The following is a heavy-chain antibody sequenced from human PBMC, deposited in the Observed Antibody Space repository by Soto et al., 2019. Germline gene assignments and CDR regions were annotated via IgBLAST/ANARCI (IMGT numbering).Heavy chain of an antibody. CDR2: IDPSDSYT. J-gene: IGHJ3*02. D-gene: IGHD3-10*01. CDR1: GYSFTSYW. V-gene: IGHV5-10-1*01. Sequence: GESLKISCKGSGYSFTSYWISWVRQMPGKGLEWMGRIDPSDSYTNYSPSFQGHVTISADKSVSTAYLQWSSLKASDTAMYYCATFSFRGVINDAFDIWGQGTMVTVSS. CDR3: ATFSFRGVINDAFDI.